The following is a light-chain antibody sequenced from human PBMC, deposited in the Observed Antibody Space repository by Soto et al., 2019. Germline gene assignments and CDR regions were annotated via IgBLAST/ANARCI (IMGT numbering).Light chain of an antibody. Sequence: EIVLTQSPGSLSLSPGERATLSCRASQPLNLNYLAWYQQKPGQAPRLLIYDASSRTTGTPDRFSGTGSATDFTLIISRVQPEDFAVYSCHQYYRTPRTLGQGTKVDIK. CDR1: QPLNLNY. CDR2: DAS. CDR3: HQYYRTPRT. V-gene: IGKV3-20*01. J-gene: IGKJ1*01.